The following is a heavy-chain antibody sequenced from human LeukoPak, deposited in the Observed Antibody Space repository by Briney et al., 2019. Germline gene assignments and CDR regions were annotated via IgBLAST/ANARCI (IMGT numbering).Heavy chain of an antibody. CDR3: ARASYSSTWENWFDP. D-gene: IGHD6-13*01. Sequence: SETLSLTCTVSGYSISSGYYWGWIRQPPGKGLEWIGSIYHSGSTYYNASLKSRVTISVDTSKNQFSLKLSSVTAADTAVYYCARASYSSTWENWFDPWGQGTLVTVSS. J-gene: IGHJ5*02. V-gene: IGHV4-38-2*02. CDR1: GYSISSGYY. CDR2: IYHSGST.